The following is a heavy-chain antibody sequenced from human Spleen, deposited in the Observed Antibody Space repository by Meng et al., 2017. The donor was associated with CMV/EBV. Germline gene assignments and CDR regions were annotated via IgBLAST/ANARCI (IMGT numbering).Heavy chain of an antibody. V-gene: IGHV4-34*01. Sequence: QVQRQQWGAGLLKPSETLSLTCAVYGGSFSGYYWSWIRQPPGKGLEWIGEINHSGSTNYNPSLKSRVTISVDTSKNQFSLKLSSVTAADTAVYYCAREPWFDPWGQGTLVTVFS. CDR2: INHSGST. D-gene: IGHD1-26*01. J-gene: IGHJ5*02. CDR1: GGSFSGYY. CDR3: AREPWFDP.